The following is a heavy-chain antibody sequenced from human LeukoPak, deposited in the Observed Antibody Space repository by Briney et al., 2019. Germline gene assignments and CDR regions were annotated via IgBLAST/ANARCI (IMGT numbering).Heavy chain of an antibody. D-gene: IGHD6-19*01. CDR2: IRYDGSNK. CDR3: AKAYTSGWYYFDY. J-gene: IGHJ4*02. V-gene: IGHV3-30*02. CDR1: GFTFSSYG. Sequence: GGSLRLSCAASGFTFSSYGMHWVRQAPGKGLEWVAFIRYDGSNKYYADSVKGRFTISRDNSKNTLYLQMNSLRAEDTAIYYCAKAYTSGWYYFDYWGQGTLVTVSS.